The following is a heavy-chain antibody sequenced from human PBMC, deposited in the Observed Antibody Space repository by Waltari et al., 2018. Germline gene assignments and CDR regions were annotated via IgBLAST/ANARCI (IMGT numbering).Heavy chain of an antibody. CDR1: GFRFSNYW. CDR2: SSDDGTSI. D-gene: IGHD3-10*01. V-gene: IGHV3-74*01. CDR3: ARLAPRTYRSPVPGRHYYYGMDV. J-gene: IGHJ6*02. Sequence: EEQLLESGGGLVQPGDSLRLSCAGSGFRFSNYWMNWVRQAPGKGLVWVARSSDDGTSISYADSVKGRFTISRDNAKNTVYLQMKRLRVEDTAVYYCARLAPRTYRSPVPGRHYYYGMDVWGQGTTVTVSS.